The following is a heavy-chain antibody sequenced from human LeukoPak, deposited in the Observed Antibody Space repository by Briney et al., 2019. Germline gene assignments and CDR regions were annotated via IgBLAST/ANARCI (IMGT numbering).Heavy chain of an antibody. D-gene: IGHD5-12*01. J-gene: IGHJ5*02. CDR1: GYTFTSYD. Sequence: GASVKVSCKASGYTFTSYDINGVRQATGQGLEWMGWMNPNSGNTGYAQKFQGRVTITRNTSIRTAYMELSSLRSEDTAVYYCARSGYDYSWFDPWGQGTLVTVSS. CDR2: MNPNSGNT. V-gene: IGHV1-8*03. CDR3: ARSGYDYSWFDP.